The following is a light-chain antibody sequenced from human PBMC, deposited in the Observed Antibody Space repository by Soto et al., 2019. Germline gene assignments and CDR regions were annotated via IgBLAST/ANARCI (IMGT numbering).Light chain of an antibody. J-gene: IGKJ2*01. V-gene: IGKV3-20*01. CDR1: QSVSSSY. CDR3: QQYSSSSPYT. Sequence: EIVLTQSPGTLSLSPGERATLSCRASQSVSSSYLVWYQQKPGQAPRLLIYGASSRATGIPDRFSGSGSGTDFTLSISRLEPEDFAVYYCQQYSSSSPYTFGQGTKLEIK. CDR2: GAS.